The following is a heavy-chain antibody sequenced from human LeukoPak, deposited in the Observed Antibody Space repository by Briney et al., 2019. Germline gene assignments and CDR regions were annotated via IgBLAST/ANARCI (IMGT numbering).Heavy chain of an antibody. Sequence: ASVKACDTLFVYTPTALIMYWVRHAPGKGLEWMGGFDPEAGETISAQKFQGRVTMTEDTYTDTASMELSSLRSEDTAVYYCATDLRAMPIWGEGKPVTVSS. CDR1: VYTPTALI. CDR2: FDPEAGET. CDR3: ATDLRAMPI. D-gene: IGHD2-2*01. J-gene: IGHJ3*02. V-gene: IGHV1-24*01.